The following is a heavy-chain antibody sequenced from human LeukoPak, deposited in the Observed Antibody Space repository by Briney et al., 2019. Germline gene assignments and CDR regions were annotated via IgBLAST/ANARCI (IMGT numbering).Heavy chain of an antibody. V-gene: IGHV1-69*05. J-gene: IGHJ4*02. CDR1: GGTFSSYA. CDR3: ASPNPDHSSGYYYH. CDR2: IIPIFGTA. D-gene: IGHD3-22*01. Sequence: SVKVSCKASGGTFSSYAISWVRQAPGQGLEWMGGIIPIFGTANYAQKFQGRVTITTDESTSTAYMELSSLRSEDTAVYYCASPNPDHSSGYYYHWGQGTLVTVSS.